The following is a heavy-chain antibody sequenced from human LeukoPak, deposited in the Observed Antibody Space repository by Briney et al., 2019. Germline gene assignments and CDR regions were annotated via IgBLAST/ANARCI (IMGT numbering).Heavy chain of an antibody. CDR2: ISSSSSTI. CDR3: AREDEWELGHFDY. V-gene: IGHV3-48*01. D-gene: IGHD1-26*01. J-gene: IGHJ4*02. Sequence: GGSLRLSCAASGFTFSSYSMNWVRQAPGKGLEWVSYISSSSSTIYYADSVKGRFTISRDNAKNSLYLQMNSLRAEDTAVYYCAREDEWELGHFDYWGQGTLVTVSS. CDR1: GFTFSSYS.